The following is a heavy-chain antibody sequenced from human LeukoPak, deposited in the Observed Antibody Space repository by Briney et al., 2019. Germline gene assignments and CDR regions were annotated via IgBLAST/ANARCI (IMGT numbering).Heavy chain of an antibody. CDR3: ARDGEY. D-gene: IGHD3-10*01. V-gene: IGHV1-69*05. Sequence: GASVKVSCKASGYTFTSYGISWVRQAPGQGLEWMGGIIPIFGTANYAQKFQGRVTITTDESTSTAYMELSSLRSEDMAVYYCARDGEYWGQGTLVTVSS. CDR1: GYTFTSYG. J-gene: IGHJ4*02. CDR2: IIPIFGTA.